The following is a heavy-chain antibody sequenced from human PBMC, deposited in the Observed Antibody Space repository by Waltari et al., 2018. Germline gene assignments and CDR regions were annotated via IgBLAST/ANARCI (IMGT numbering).Heavy chain of an antibody. CDR1: APIVSDLA. Sequence: QVQLIQSGAEVKRPXASVTVSCKFXAPIVSDLAVNWVRQAPGKGLEWMGGYDSEXNQIIYAQXFQGXVLXTEXPXKXTAYIKFTXXRSEXTATYFCATGXWLPLDSXGQGTLISVXS. J-gene: IGHJ4*02. CDR2: YDSEXNQI. CDR3: ATGXWLPLDS. D-gene: IGHD5-12*01. V-gene: IGHV1-24*01.